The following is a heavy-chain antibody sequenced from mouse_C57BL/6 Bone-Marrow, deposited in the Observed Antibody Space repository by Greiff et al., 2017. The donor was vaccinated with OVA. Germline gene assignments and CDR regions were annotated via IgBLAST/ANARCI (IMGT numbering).Heavy chain of an antibody. Sequence: EVKLVESGPGLAKPSQTLSLTCSVTGYSITSDYWNWIRKFPGNKLEYMGYISYSGSTYYNPSLKSRISITRDTSKNQYYLQLNSVTTEDTATYYCAKLDYYGSSYWYFDVWGTGTTVTFSS. J-gene: IGHJ1*03. D-gene: IGHD1-1*01. CDR2: ISYSGST. CDR3: AKLDYYGSSYWYFDV. V-gene: IGHV3-8*01. CDR1: GYSITSDY.